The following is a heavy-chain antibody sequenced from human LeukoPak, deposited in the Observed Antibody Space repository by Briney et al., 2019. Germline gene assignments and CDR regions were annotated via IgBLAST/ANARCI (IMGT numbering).Heavy chain of an antibody. CDR3: TTRGSAGGYYFDF. J-gene: IGHJ4*02. CDR2: IKIKTVGRTA. V-gene: IGHV3-15*01. D-gene: IGHD2-15*01. Sequence: TGGSLRLSCAVSGFTLSNAWMSWVRQAPGEGLEWVERIKIKTVGRTADCAAHVKGGLSSSRDDSKNTLDLQMHSLKSEDTAVYYCTTRGSAGGYYFDFWGQGTMVTVSS. CDR1: GFTLSNAW.